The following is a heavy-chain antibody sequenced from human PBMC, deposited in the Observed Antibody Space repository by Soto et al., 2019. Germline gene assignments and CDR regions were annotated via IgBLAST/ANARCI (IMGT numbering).Heavy chain of an antibody. D-gene: IGHD4-17*01. Sequence: GWSLRLCCAYSGFTFSSYTMNWVRQAPGKGLEWVSYISSASSIIFYADSVKVRFTISRDNAKNSLYLQMNSLRDEDTAVYYCARGRPNYGDLYYFDYWGQGTLVTVSS. CDR3: ARGRPNYGDLYYFDY. CDR1: GFTFSSYT. V-gene: IGHV3-48*02. CDR2: ISSASSII. J-gene: IGHJ4*02.